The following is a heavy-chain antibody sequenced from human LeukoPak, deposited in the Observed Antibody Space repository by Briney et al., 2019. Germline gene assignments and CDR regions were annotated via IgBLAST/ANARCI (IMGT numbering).Heavy chain of an antibody. Sequence: KTSETLSLTCTVSGGSISSSSYYWGWIRQPPGKGLEWIGSIYYSGSTYYNPSLKSRVTISVDTSKNQFSLKLSSVTAADTAVYYCARTTTVTRYYYYYYYMDVWGKGTTVTVSS. CDR1: GGSISSSSYY. D-gene: IGHD4-17*01. J-gene: IGHJ6*03. CDR3: ARTTTVTRYYYYYYYMDV. CDR2: IYYSGST. V-gene: IGHV4-39*07.